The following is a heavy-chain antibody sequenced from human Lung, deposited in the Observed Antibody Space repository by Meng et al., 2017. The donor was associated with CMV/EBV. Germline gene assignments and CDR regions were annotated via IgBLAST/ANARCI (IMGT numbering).Heavy chain of an antibody. Sequence: QVQVGESGSELKKPGASVKVSCKASGYTFTSYAMNWVRQAPGQGLEWMGWINTNTGNPTYAQGFTGRFVFSLDTSVSTAYLQISSLKAADTAVYYCARLYCSGGSCYTIDYWGQGTLVTVSS. V-gene: IGHV7-4-1*02. J-gene: IGHJ4*02. CDR3: ARLYCSGGSCYTIDY. CDR2: INTNTGNP. D-gene: IGHD2-15*01. CDR1: GYTFTSYA.